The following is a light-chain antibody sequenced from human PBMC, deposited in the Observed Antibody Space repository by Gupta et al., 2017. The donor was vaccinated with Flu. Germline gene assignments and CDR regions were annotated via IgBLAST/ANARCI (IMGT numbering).Light chain of an antibody. Sequence: QSPLTQPRSASVSSGHSVTMSCIGAASSVGHFDSLSCYHQRPGKAPQLIISHLNQRPAGGSARLSASKYGHTAFLTISGLQFDDEGDYYCCLLFGGSGHWIFGAGTKLTVL. J-gene: IGLJ3*02. CDR1: ASSVGHFDS. CDR2: HLN. V-gene: IGLV2-11*01. CDR3: CLLFGGSGHWI.